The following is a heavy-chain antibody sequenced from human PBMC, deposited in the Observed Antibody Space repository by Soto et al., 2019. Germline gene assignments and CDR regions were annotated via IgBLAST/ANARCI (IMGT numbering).Heavy chain of an antibody. CDR3: AGGFFLWEEDAFDI. Sequence: SETLSLTCAVYGGSFSGYYWSWIRQPPGKGLEWIGEINHSGSTNYNPSLKSRVTISVDTSKNQFSLKLSSVTAADTAVYYCAGGFFLWEEDAFDIWGQGTMVTV. J-gene: IGHJ3*02. D-gene: IGHD1-26*01. CDR1: GGSFSGYY. V-gene: IGHV4-34*01. CDR2: INHSGST.